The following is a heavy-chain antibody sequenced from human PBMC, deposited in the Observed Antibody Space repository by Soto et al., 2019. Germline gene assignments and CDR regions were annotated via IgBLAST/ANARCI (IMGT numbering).Heavy chain of an antibody. Sequence: SETLSLTCTVSGVSITGYYWSWIRQSAGKGLEWLGRMYSSGGTKYNPSLKRRVSMSLATSTNQFSLRLTSVTAADTAVYYCASEPYYDATIIDYWGRGTMVTVSS. J-gene: IGHJ4*02. CDR2: MYSSGGT. CDR1: GVSITGYY. V-gene: IGHV4-4*07. D-gene: IGHD3-22*01. CDR3: ASEPYYDATIIDY.